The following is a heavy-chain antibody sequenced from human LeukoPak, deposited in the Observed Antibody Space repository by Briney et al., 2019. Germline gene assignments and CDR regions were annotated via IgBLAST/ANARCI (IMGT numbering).Heavy chain of an antibody. Sequence: SVKVSCKASGGTFSSYTISWVRQAPGQGLEWMGRIIPILGIANYAQKFQGRVTITADKSTSTAYMELSSLRSEDTAVYYCARGLDYYYYGMDVWGQGTTVTVSS. CDR1: GGTFSSYT. J-gene: IGHJ6*02. CDR3: ARGLDYYYYGMDV. CDR2: IIPILGIA. D-gene: IGHD3-22*01. V-gene: IGHV1-69*02.